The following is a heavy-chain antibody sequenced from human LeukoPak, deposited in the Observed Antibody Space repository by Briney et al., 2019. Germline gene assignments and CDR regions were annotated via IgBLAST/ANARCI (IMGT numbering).Heavy chain of an antibody. CDR2: INHSGST. D-gene: IGHD5-18*01. CDR3: ARGGIGYSYGSWFDP. J-gene: IGHJ5*02. V-gene: IGHV4-34*01. CDR1: GGSFSGYY. Sequence: PSETLSLTCAVYGGSFSGYYWSWIRQPPGKGLEWIGEINHSGSTNYNPSLKSRVTISVDTSKNQFSLKLSSVTAADTAVYYRARGGIGYSYGSWFDPWGQGTLVTVSS.